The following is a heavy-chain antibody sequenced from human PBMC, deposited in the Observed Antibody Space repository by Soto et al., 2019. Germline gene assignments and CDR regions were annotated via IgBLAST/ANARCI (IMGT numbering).Heavy chain of an antibody. CDR2: IYPGDSDT. CDR3: ARLDGWFGELLSYGMDV. J-gene: IGHJ6*02. Sequence: EVQLVQSGAEVKKPGESLKISCKCSGYSFTSYWIGWVRQMPGKGVEWMAIIYPGDSDTRYSPSFQVQVTISAYKSISTAYLQWSSLKASDTAMYYCARLDGWFGELLSYGMDVWGQGTTVTVSS. CDR1: GYSFTSYW. D-gene: IGHD3-10*01. V-gene: IGHV5-51*03.